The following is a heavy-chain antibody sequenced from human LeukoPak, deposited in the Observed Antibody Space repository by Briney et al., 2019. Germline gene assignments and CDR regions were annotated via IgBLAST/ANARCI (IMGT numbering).Heavy chain of an antibody. J-gene: IGHJ6*02. V-gene: IGHV3-21*01. CDR3: ARVDIEPAAMYYYYYGMDV. CDR2: ISSSSTYI. Sequence: GGSLRLSCAASGFTFSSYSMNWVRQAPGKGLEWVSSISSSSTYIYYADSVRGRFTISRDNANNSLFLQMNSLRAEYTAVYLCARVDIEPAAMYYYYYGMDVWGQGTTVTVSS. D-gene: IGHD2-2*01. CDR1: GFTFSSYS.